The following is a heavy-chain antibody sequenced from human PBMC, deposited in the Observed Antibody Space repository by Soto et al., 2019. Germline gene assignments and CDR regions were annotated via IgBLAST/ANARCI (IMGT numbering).Heavy chain of an antibody. CDR1: GYGFTTYG. Sequence: QIHLGQSGAEVKKPGASVKVSCKGSGYGFTTYGITWVRQAPGQGLEWMAWISAHNGNTNYAQKLQGRVTVTRHTSTSTAYMELRSLRSDDTAVYYCARGRYGDYWGQGALVTVSS. V-gene: IGHV1-18*01. D-gene: IGHD1-1*01. CDR3: ARGRYGDY. CDR2: ISAHNGNT. J-gene: IGHJ4*02.